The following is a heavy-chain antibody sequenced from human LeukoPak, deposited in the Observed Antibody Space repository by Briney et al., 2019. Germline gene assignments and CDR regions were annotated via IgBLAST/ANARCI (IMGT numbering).Heavy chain of an antibody. D-gene: IGHD2-2*01. V-gene: IGHV4-34*01. CDR3: ARETTSIVVVPAASYYYGMDV. CDR2: INHSGST. CDR1: GGSFSGYY. Sequence: PSETLSLTCAVYGGSFSGYYWSWIRQPPGKGLEWIGEINHSGSTNYNPSLKSRVTISVDTSKNQFSLKLSSVTAADTAVYYCARETTSIVVVPAASYYYGMDVWGQGTTVTVSS. J-gene: IGHJ6*02.